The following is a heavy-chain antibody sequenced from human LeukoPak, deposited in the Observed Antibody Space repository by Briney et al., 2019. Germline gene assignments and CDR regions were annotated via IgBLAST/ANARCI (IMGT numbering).Heavy chain of an antibody. V-gene: IGHV1-69*05. J-gene: IGHJ4*02. CDR2: IIPIFGTA. CDR3: AREASYYYDSSGPFDY. Sequence: SVKVSCKASGGTFSSYAISWWRQATGQGLEWMGGIIPIFGTANYAQKFQGRVTITTDESTSTAYMELSSLRSEDTAVYYCAREASYYYDSSGPFDYWGQGTLVTVSS. D-gene: IGHD3-22*01. CDR1: GGTFSSYA.